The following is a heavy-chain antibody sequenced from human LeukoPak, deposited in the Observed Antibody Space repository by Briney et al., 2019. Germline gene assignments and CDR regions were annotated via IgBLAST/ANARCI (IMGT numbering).Heavy chain of an antibody. CDR3: ARRQYYYFVSALERANYYMDV. CDR1: GYTFTGYY. J-gene: IGHJ6*03. V-gene: IGHV1-2*02. D-gene: IGHD3-3*01. Sequence: ASVKVSCKASGYTFTGYYMHWVRQAPGQGLEWMGWIKPNSGGTNYAQKFQGRVTMTRDTSISTAYMELSRLRSDDTAVYYCARRQYYYFVSALERANYYMDVWGKGTTVTVSS. CDR2: IKPNSGGT.